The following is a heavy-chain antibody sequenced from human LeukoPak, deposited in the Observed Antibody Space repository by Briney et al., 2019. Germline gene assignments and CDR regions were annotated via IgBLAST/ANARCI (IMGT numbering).Heavy chain of an antibody. D-gene: IGHD6-25*01. CDR3: ARGLEAAGDY. CDR2: IYYSGSA. J-gene: IGHJ4*02. CDR1: GGSISSYY. V-gene: IGHV4-59*08. Sequence: SETLSLTCTVSGGSISSYYWSWIRQPPGKGLEWIGYIYYSGSANYNPSLKSQVTISVDTSKNQFSLKLSSVTAADTAVYYCARGLEAAGDYWGQGTLVTVS.